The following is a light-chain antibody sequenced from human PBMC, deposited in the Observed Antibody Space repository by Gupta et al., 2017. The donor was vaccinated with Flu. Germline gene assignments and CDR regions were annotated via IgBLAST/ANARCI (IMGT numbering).Light chain of an antibody. V-gene: IGLV1-44*01. CDR1: SSNLGSNS. CDR2: DNN. Sequence: SVLTQTPSASGTPGLRVTSSCSGSSSNLGSNSVKWYQPLPETAPKLLIYDNNQRPSGFPDRFSGSKCGTSASLTISGLQAEDEADYYCAVWDDSPNGLVFGGGTKLTVL. CDR3: AVWDDSPNGLV. J-gene: IGLJ3*02.